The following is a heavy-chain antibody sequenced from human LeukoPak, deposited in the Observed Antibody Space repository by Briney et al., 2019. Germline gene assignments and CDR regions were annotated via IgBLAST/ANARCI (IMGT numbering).Heavy chain of an antibody. V-gene: IGHV3-23*01. CDR2: ISASGSAT. CDR1: GFIFSNYG. D-gene: IGHD3-22*01. J-gene: IGHJ4*02. Sequence: PGGSLRLSCAASGFIFSNYGMNWVRQAPGKGLEWVAAISASGSATSYADSVRGRFTISRDNSKSTTYLQMNSLRAEDTAVYYCAKVNYYESSGYYDYWGQGTLVTVSS. CDR3: AKVNYYESSGYYDY.